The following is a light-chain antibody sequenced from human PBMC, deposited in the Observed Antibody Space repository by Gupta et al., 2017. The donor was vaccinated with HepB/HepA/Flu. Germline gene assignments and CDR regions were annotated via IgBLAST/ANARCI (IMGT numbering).Light chain of an antibody. CDR2: GAS. CDR3: QQVDYSPYT. Sequence: EIVLTQSPGTLFLSPGERATLSCRASQTISHSSLAWYQHKPGQAPRLLIYGASSRTTGIPDRFSGSGSGTDFTLTISRLEPEDFAVYYCQQVDYSPYTFGQGTMLEI. V-gene: IGKV3-20*01. J-gene: IGKJ2*01. CDR1: QTISHSS.